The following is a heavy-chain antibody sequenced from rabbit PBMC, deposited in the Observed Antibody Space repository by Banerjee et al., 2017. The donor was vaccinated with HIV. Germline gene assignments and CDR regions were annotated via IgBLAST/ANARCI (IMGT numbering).Heavy chain of an antibody. D-gene: IGHD2-1*01. Sequence: QSLEESGGDLVKPEGSLALTCTASGFSFSSSYYMCWVRQAPGKGLEWIGCIYTGSSGSTYYASWAKGRFTISKTSSTTVTLQMTSLTAADTATYFCARGYGPNTYFDLWGPGTLVTVS. CDR2: IYTGSSGST. CDR1: GFSFSSSYY. J-gene: IGHJ4*01. CDR3: ARGYGPNTYFDL. V-gene: IGHV1S40*01.